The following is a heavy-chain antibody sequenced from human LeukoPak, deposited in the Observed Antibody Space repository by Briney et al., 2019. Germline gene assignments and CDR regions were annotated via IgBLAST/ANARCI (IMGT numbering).Heavy chain of an antibody. J-gene: IGHJ3*02. Sequence: PSETLSLTCTVSGGSISSYYWSWIRQPPGKGLEWIGYIYYSGSTNYNPSLKSRVTISVDTSKNQFSLKLSSVTAADTAVYYCARDKYSSGPDIWGQGTMVTVSS. CDR2: IYYSGST. CDR3: ARDKYSSGPDI. V-gene: IGHV4-59*01. CDR1: GGSISSYY. D-gene: IGHD6-19*01.